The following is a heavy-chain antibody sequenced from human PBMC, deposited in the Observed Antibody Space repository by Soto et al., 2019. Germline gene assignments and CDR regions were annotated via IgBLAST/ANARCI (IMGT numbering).Heavy chain of an antibody. CDR3: ARGSGYDDGEFDY. CDR1: GFTVSSNY. CDR2: IYSGGST. Sequence: HPGGSLRLSCAASGFTVSSNYMSWVRQAPGKGLEWVSVIYSGGSTYYADSVKGRFTISRDNSKNTLYLQMNSLRAEDTAVYYCARGSGYDDGEFDYWGQGTLVTVSS. D-gene: IGHD5-12*01. V-gene: IGHV3-53*01. J-gene: IGHJ4*02.